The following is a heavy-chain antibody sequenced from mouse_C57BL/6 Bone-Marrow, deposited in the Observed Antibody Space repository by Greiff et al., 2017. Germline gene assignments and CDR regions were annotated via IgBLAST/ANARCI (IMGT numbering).Heavy chain of an antibody. Sequence: QVQLKQSGPELVKPGASVKLSCKASGYTFTSYDINWVKQRPGQGLEWIGWIYARDGSTKYNEKFKGKATLTVDTSSSTAYMELHSLTSEDSAVYFCAREGYYYGSSYAYWGQGTTLTVSS. CDR2: IYARDGST. D-gene: IGHD1-1*01. CDR3: AREGYYYGSSYAY. V-gene: IGHV1-85*01. CDR1: GYTFTSYD. J-gene: IGHJ2*01.